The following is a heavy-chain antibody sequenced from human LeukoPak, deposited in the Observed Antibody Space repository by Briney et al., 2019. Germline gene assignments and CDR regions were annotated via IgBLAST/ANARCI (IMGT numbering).Heavy chain of an antibody. CDR3: ASPHSGYDYFDY. Sequence: ASVKVSCKTSGYTFTGYYMHWVRQAPGQGLEWIGRINPNSGGTNYAQKFQGRVTMTRDTSISTAYMELSRLRSDDTAVYYCASPHSGYDYFDYWGQGTLVTVSS. D-gene: IGHD5-12*01. J-gene: IGHJ4*02. V-gene: IGHV1-2*06. CDR2: INPNSGGT. CDR1: GYTFTGYY.